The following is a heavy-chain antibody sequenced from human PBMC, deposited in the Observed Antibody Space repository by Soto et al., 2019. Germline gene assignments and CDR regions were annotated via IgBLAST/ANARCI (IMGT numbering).Heavy chain of an antibody. Sequence: EVQLLESGRGLVQPGGSLRLSCAASGFTFSSYAMRWVRQAPGKGLEWVSAISGSGGSMYYADSVKGRFTISRDNSKNTLYLQMNSLRAEDTAVSYSARGGSGSYYDYWGQASLATVSS. CDR3: ARGGSGSYYDY. D-gene: IGHD1-26*01. J-gene: IGHJ4*02. CDR2: ISGSGGSM. CDR1: GFTFSSYA. V-gene: IGHV3-23*01.